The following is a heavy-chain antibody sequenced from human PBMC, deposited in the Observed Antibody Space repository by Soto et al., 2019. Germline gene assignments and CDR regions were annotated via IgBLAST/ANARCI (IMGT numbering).Heavy chain of an antibody. CDR1: GFTFSSYA. CDR3: ASEVEVGGWYSFDS. Sequence: QVQLVESGGGVVQPGRSLRLSCAASGFTFSSYAMHWVRQAPGKGLEWVAVISYDGSNKYYADSVKGRFTISRDNSKNSLYLQMNSLRAEDTAVYYCASEVEVGGWYSFDSWGQGTLVTVSS. D-gene: IGHD6-19*01. CDR2: ISYDGSNK. V-gene: IGHV3-30-3*01. J-gene: IGHJ4*02.